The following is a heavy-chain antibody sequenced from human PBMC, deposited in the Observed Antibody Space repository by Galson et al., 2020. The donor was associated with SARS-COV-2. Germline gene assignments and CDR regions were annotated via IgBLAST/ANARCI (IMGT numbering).Heavy chain of an antibody. CDR2: LNHSGST. J-gene: IGHJ2*01. V-gene: IGHV4-34*01. Sequence: SETMSLTCAAYGGSFSGYYWSWIRQPPGKGLEWIGELNHSGSTNYNPSLKSRVTISVDTSKNQFSLKLSSVTAADTAVYYCARGDGSYWYFDLWGRGTLVTVSS. CDR3: ARGDGSYWYFDL. CDR1: GGSFSGYY. D-gene: IGHD5-12*01.